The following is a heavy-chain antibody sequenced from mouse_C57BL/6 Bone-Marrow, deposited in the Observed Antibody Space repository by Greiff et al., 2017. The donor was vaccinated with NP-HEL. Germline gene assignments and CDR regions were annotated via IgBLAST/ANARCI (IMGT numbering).Heavy chain of an antibody. CDR1: GYTFTSYW. J-gene: IGHJ3*01. D-gene: IGHD4-1*01. V-gene: IGHV1-69*01. CDR3: AGLGPWFAY. CDR2: IDPSDSYT. Sequence: QVQLQQPGAELVMPGASVKLSCKASGYTFTSYWMHWVKQRPGQGLEWIGEIDPSDSYTNYNQKFKGKSTLTVDKSSSTAYMQLSSLTSEDSAVYYCAGLGPWFAYWGQGTLVTVSA.